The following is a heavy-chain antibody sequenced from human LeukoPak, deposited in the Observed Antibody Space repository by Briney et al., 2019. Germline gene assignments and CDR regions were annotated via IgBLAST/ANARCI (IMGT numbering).Heavy chain of an antibody. D-gene: IGHD2-2*01. CDR1: GYTFTSYD. V-gene: IGHV1-8*01. J-gene: IGHJ5*02. Sequence: ASVKVSCKASGYTFTSYDINWVRQATGQGLEWMGWMNTNSGNTGYAQKFQGRVTMTRNTSISTAYMELSSLRSEDTAVYYCARMRKSGQLRTNNPGYNWFGLWGQGTLVTVSS. CDR2: MNTNSGNT. CDR3: ARMRKSGQLRTNNPGYNWFGL.